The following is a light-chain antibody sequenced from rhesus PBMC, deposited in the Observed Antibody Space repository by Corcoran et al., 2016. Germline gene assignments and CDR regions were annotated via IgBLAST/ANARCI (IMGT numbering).Light chain of an antibody. Sequence: DIQMTQSPSSLSASVGDRGTITCRASQGMTNDLAWYQEKPGETPKLRIYAASGLKSGIPSRFIGSGSWTDFNRTISSLQSEDCATYYRQHYCSTPVTVGGGTKVEIK. CDR2: AAS. CDR1: QGMTND. CDR3: QHYCSTPVT. J-gene: IGKJ4*01. V-gene: IGKV1S17*01.